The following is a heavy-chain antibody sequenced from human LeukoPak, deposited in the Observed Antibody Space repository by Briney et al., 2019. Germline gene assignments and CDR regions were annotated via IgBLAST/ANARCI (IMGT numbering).Heavy chain of an antibody. CDR2: IYYSGST. D-gene: IGHD1-14*01. V-gene: IGHV4-59*01. CDR3: ARDHGNGDAFDI. Sequence: EPSETLSLTCTVSGGSISSYYWSWIRQPPGKGLEWIGYIYYSGSTNYNPSLKSRVTLSVDTSKNQFSLKLSSVTAADTAVYYCARDHGNGDAFDIWGQGTMVTVSS. CDR1: GGSISSYY. J-gene: IGHJ3*02.